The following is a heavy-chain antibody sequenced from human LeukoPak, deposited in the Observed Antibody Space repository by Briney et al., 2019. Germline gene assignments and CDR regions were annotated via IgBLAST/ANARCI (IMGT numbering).Heavy chain of an antibody. Sequence: ASVKVSCKVSGYTLTELSMHWVRQAPGKGLEWMGGFDPEDGETIYAQKFQGRVTMTEDTSTDTAYMELSSLRSEDTAVYYCATVGVVPAANGRPGYWGQGTLVTVSS. CDR1: GYTLTELS. CDR2: FDPEDGET. J-gene: IGHJ4*02. V-gene: IGHV1-24*01. CDR3: ATVGVVPAANGRPGY. D-gene: IGHD2-2*01.